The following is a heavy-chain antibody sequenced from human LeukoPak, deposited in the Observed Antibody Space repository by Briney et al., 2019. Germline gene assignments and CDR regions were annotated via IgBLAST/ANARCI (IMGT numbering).Heavy chain of an antibody. Sequence: GVPLRLSCAASVFPFSTYSMHWVRHAPGKGLEWVASITYYGAYVYPDSVQGRFSVSRDNAENSLYLQMNSLTAEDTAVYFCTRDMSTVITPYYHYYMDVWGNGTTVTVSS. D-gene: IGHD4-23*01. J-gene: IGHJ6*03. CDR3: TRDMSTVITPYYHYYMDV. CDR2: ITYYGAYV. CDR1: VFPFSTYS. V-gene: IGHV3-21*01.